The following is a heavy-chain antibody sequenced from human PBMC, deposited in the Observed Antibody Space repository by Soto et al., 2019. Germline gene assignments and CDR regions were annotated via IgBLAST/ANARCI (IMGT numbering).Heavy chain of an antibody. D-gene: IGHD3-3*01. CDR1: GYTFTSYA. Sequence: ASVKVSCKASGYTFTSYAMHCVRQAPGQRLEWMGWINAGNGNTKYSQKFQGRVTITRDTSAGTAYMELSSLRSEDTAVYYCARGRGFLEWLYFDYWGQGTLVTVSS. CDR3: ARGRGFLEWLYFDY. J-gene: IGHJ4*02. CDR2: INAGNGNT. V-gene: IGHV1-3*01.